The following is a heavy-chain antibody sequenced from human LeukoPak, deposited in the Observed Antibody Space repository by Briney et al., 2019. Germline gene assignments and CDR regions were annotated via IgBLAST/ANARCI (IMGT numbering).Heavy chain of an antibody. CDR3: ARDRGYCSSTSCYDLDY. J-gene: IGHJ4*02. V-gene: IGHV1-69*05. CDR2: IIPIFGTA. Sequence: SVKVSCKASGGTFSSYAISWVRQAPGQGLEWMGGIIPIFGTANYAQKLQGRVTMTTDTSTSTAYMELRSLRSDDTAVYYCARDRGYCSSTSCYDLDYWGQGTLVTVSS. CDR1: GGTFSSYA. D-gene: IGHD2-2*01.